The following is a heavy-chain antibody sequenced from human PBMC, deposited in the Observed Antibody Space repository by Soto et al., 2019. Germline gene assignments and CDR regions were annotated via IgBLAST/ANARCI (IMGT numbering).Heavy chain of an antibody. J-gene: IGHJ4*02. CDR1: GYTFTGYY. D-gene: IGHD6-13*01. Sequence: ASVKVSCKASGYTFTGYYMHWVRQAPGQGLEWMGWINPNSGGTNYAQKFQGWVTMTRDTSISTAYMELSRLRSDDTAVYYCARDQEAAAGHYYFDYWGQGTLVTVSS. V-gene: IGHV1-2*04. CDR2: INPNSGGT. CDR3: ARDQEAAAGHYYFDY.